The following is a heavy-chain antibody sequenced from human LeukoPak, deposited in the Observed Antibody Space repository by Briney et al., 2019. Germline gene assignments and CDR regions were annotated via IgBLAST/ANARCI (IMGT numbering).Heavy chain of an antibody. CDR2: INHSGST. CDR3: ARPGGDY. V-gene: IGHV4-34*01. J-gene: IGHJ4*02. D-gene: IGHD3-16*01. CDR1: GGSFSGYY. Sequence: SETLSLTCAVYGGSFSGYYWSWIRQPPGKGLEWIGEINHSGSTNYNPSLKSRVTISVDTSKNQFSLKLSSVTAADTAVYYCARPGGDYWGQGTLATVSS.